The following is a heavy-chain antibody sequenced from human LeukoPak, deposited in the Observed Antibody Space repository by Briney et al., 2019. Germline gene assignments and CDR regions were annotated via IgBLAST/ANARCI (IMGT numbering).Heavy chain of an antibody. CDR2: INHSGST. CDR1: GGSFSGYY. Sequence: SKTLSLTCAVYGGSFSGYYWSWIRQPPGKGLEWIGEINHSGSTNYNPSLKSRVTISVDTSKNQFSLKLSSVTAADTAVYYCARRSGVVPLPLGWFDPWGQGTLVTVSS. V-gene: IGHV4-34*01. J-gene: IGHJ5*02. CDR3: ARRSGVVPLPLGWFDP. D-gene: IGHD3-3*01.